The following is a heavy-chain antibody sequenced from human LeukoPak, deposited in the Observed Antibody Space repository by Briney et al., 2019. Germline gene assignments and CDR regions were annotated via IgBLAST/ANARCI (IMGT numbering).Heavy chain of an antibody. V-gene: IGHV4-31*03. J-gene: IGHJ5*02. Sequence: SETLSLTCTVSGGSISSGGYYWSWIRQEQGKGLEWIGYIYYSGSTYDNPSVKSRFTISVDTSQNQFSLTLSSVTAADTAVYYCAREVVVPAAMGFDPWGQGTLVTVSS. CDR3: AREVVVPAAMGFDP. CDR1: GGSISSGGYY. D-gene: IGHD2-2*01. CDR2: IYYSGST.